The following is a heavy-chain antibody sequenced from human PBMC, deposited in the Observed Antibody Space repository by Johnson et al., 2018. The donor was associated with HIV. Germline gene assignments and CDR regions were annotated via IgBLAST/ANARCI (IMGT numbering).Heavy chain of an antibody. Sequence: VQLVESGGGVVQPGRSLRLSCAASGFTFSSYYMTWVRQAPGKGLEWISVLFSGDTTYYADSVNGRFTISRDNSKNTLYLQMNSLRAEDTAVYYCARACRDGYTCDVFDIWGQGTIVTVSS. J-gene: IGHJ3*02. CDR1: GFTFSSYY. D-gene: IGHD5-24*01. V-gene: IGHV3-66*01. CDR3: ARACRDGYTCDVFDI. CDR2: LFSGDTT.